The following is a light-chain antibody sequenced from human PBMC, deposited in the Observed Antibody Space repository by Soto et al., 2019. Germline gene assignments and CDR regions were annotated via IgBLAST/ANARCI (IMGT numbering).Light chain of an antibody. J-gene: IGKJ4*01. CDR3: QQRSDRPS. CDR1: QSVSSY. Sequence: EIVLTQSPATLSLSPGERATLSCRASQSVSSYLAWYQQKPRQAPRLLTYDSSNRATDIPPRFSGSGSGTEFPLTISSLQPEDFAVYYCQQRSDRPSFGGGPKVEIK. V-gene: IGKV3-11*01. CDR2: DSS.